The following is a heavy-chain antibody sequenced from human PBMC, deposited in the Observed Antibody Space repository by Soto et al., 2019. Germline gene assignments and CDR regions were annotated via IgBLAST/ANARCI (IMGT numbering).Heavy chain of an antibody. Sequence: GGSLRLSCAASGFTFSSYSMNWVRQAPGKGLEWVSYISSSSSTIYYADSVKGRFTISRDNAKNSLYLQMNSLRDEDTAVYYCARDGGYSGYDEAWYFDLWGRGTLVTVSS. D-gene: IGHD5-12*01. CDR2: ISSSSSTI. V-gene: IGHV3-48*02. CDR1: GFTFSSYS. J-gene: IGHJ2*01. CDR3: ARDGGYSGYDEAWYFDL.